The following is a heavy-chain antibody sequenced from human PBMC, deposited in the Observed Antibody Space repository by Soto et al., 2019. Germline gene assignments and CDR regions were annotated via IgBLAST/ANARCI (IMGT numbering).Heavy chain of an antibody. V-gene: IGHV4-59*01. CDR3: ARMGIAAASAWFDP. Sequence: SETLSLTCTVSGGSISSYYWSWIRQPPGKGLEWIGYIYYSGSTNYNPSLKSRVTISVDTSKNQFSLKLSSVTAADTAVYYCARMGIAAASAWFDPWGQGTLFTVPS. CDR2: IYYSGST. CDR1: GGSISSYY. D-gene: IGHD6-13*01. J-gene: IGHJ5*02.